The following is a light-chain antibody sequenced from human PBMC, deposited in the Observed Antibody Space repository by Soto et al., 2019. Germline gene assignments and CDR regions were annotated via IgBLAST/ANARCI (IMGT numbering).Light chain of an antibody. CDR3: QQRRSWPPTIT. CDR1: QSVSSN. Sequence: EIVMTQSPATLSVSPGERATLSCRASQSVSSNSAWYQQKPGQAPRLLIYGASTRATGIPARFSGSGSGTDFTLTISSLEPEDFAVYYCQQRRSWPPTITFGQGTRLEIK. V-gene: IGKV3-15*01. CDR2: GAS. J-gene: IGKJ5*01.